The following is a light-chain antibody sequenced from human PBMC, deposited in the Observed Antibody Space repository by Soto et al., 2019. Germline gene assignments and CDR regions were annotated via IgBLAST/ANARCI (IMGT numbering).Light chain of an antibody. CDR1: SRDVGGYNL. CDR2: EGN. J-gene: IGLJ1*01. CDR3: CSYAGFSTFV. V-gene: IGLV2-23*03. Sequence: QSALAQPASVSGSPGQSITISCTGTSRDVGGYNLVSWYQQHPGKAPKLMIYEGNKRPSGVSNRFSGSKSGNTASLTISGLQAEDEADYYCCSYAGFSTFVFXIGTKVTVL.